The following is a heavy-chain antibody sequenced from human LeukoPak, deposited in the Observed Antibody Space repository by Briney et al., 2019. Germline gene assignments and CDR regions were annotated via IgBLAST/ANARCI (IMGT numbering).Heavy chain of an antibody. CDR1: GGSFSGYY. CDR3: ARGTMYYDILTGLGPPDY. Sequence: SETLSLTCAVYGGSFSGYYWSWIRQPPGKGLEWIGEINHSGSTNYNPSLKSRVTISVDTSKNQFSLKLSSVTAADTAVYYCARGTMYYDILTGLGPPDYWGQGTLVTASS. J-gene: IGHJ4*02. D-gene: IGHD3-9*01. CDR2: INHSGST. V-gene: IGHV4-34*01.